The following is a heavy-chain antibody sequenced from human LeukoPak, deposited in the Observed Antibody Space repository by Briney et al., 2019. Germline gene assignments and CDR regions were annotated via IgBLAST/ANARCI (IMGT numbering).Heavy chain of an antibody. CDR3: ARGSYDFWSGHQPEVRFDP. CDR2: ISSSSYI. D-gene: IGHD3-3*01. V-gene: IGHV3-21*01. J-gene: IGHJ5*02. Sequence: GGSLRLSCAASGFTFSSYSMNWVRQAPGKGLEWVSSISSSSYIYYADSVKGRFTISRDNAKNSLYLQMNSLRAEDTAVYYCARGSYDFWSGHQPEVRFDPWGQGTLVTVSS. CDR1: GFTFSSYS.